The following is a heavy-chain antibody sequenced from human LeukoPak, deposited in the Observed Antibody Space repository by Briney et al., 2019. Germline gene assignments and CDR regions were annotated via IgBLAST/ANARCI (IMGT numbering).Heavy chain of an antibody. CDR2: VSSSSSYT. CDR1: GFTFSDYY. J-gene: IGHJ6*04. Sequence: PGGSLRLSCAASGFTFSDYYMSWIRQAPGKGLEWVSYVSSSSSYTNYADSVKGRFTISRDNTKNSLYLQMYSLRAKDTAVYYCAKSWFGDSYGMDVWGKGTTVTVSS. CDR3: AKSWFGDSYGMDV. V-gene: IGHV3-11*06. D-gene: IGHD3-10*01.